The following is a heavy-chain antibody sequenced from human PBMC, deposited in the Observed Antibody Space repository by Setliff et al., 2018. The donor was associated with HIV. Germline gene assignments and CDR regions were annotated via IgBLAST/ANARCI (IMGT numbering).Heavy chain of an antibody. Sequence: GGSLRLSCAASGFTFSGSAMHWVRQASGKGLEWVGRIRSKANSYATAYAASVKGRFTISRDDSKNTAYLQMNSLKTEDTAVYYCARGPASGDYSYYFDYWGQGTLVTVSS. CDR3: ARGPASGDYSYYFDY. V-gene: IGHV3-73*01. J-gene: IGHJ4*02. CDR2: IRSKANSYAT. D-gene: IGHD3-22*01. CDR1: GFTFSGSA.